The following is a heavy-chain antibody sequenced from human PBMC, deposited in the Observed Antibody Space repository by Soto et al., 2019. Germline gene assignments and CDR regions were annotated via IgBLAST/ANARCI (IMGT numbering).Heavy chain of an antibody. D-gene: IGHD3-3*01. CDR2: IYYSGST. J-gene: IGHJ5*02. V-gene: IGHV4-31*03. Sequence: ASETLSLTCTVSGGSISSGGYYWSWIRQHPGKGLEWIGYIYYSGSTYYNPSLKSRVTISVDTSKNQFSLKLSSVTAADTAVYYCARANTIFGVVHNWFDPWGQGTLVTVSS. CDR3: ARANTIFGVVHNWFDP. CDR1: GGSISSGGYY.